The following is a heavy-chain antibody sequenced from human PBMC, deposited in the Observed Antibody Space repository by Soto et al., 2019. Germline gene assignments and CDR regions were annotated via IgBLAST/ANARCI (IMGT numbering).Heavy chain of an antibody. J-gene: IGHJ5*02. CDR3: ARQIRVNSVKVFDP. D-gene: IGHD3-10*01. CDR2: IYPGDSDT. CDR1: GYSFTSNW. Sequence: GESLNISCKGSGYSFTSNWIAWVRQMPGKVLEWMGIIYPGDSDTRYSPSFQGQVTISADKSISTAYLQWSSVKASDTAMYYCARQIRVNSVKVFDPWGQGTLVTVSS. V-gene: IGHV5-51*01.